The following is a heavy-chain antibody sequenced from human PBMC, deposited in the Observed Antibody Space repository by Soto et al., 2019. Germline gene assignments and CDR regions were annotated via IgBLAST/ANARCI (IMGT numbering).Heavy chain of an antibody. D-gene: IGHD6-13*01. V-gene: IGHV1-2*04. CDR1: GYTFTGYY. CDR2: INPNSGGT. Sequence: GASVKVSCKASGYTFTGYYMHWVRQAPGQGLEWMGWINPNSGGTNYAQKFQGWVTMTRDTSISTAYMELSRLRSDDTAVYYCARESAAGIDAFDIWGQGTMVTLSS. CDR3: ARESAAGIDAFDI. J-gene: IGHJ3*02.